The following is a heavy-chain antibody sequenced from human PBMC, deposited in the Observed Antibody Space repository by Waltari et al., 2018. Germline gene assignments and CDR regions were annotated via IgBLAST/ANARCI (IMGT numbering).Heavy chain of an antibody. J-gene: IGHJ3*02. CDR3: ARGGMTTVTNDAFDI. CDR2: INCDGSRT. V-gene: IGHV3-74*01. Sequence: EVQLVESGGGLVQPGGSLRLSCAASGFTFSSYWMHWVRQAPGKGLVWCTRINCDGSRTSYADSVKGRFTISRDNAKNTLYLQMNSLRAEDTAVYYCARGGMTTVTNDAFDIWGQGTMVTVSS. CDR1: GFTFSSYW. D-gene: IGHD4-17*01.